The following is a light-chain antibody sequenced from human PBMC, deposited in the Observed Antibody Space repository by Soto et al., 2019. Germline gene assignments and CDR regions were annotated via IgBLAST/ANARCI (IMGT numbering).Light chain of an antibody. CDR3: AAWDDSLRGVV. CDR1: NSNIGDNF. Sequence: QSVLTQPPSASGTPGQRVTISCSASNSNIGDNFAYWYQQLPGAAPKLLIYRNDQRPSGVPDRISGSKSGTSASLAISGLRSEDEADYYCAAWDDSLRGVVFGGGTKLTVL. J-gene: IGLJ2*01. V-gene: IGLV1-47*01. CDR2: RND.